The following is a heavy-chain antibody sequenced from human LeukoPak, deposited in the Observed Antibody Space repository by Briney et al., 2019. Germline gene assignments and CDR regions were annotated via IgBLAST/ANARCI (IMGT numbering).Heavy chain of an antibody. D-gene: IGHD3-9*01. CDR2: ITSGGTYT. CDR3: ARGHYDILTASYKWTPDY. V-gene: IGHV3-21*06. J-gene: IGHJ4*02. CDR1: GFTFSTYN. Sequence: GGSLRLSCAASGFTFSTYNMNWVRQAPGKGLEWFSSITSGGTYTYYADSVKDRFTTSRDNAKNSLSLQLSSLRAEDTAVYYCARGHYDILTASYKWTPDYWGQGILVTVSS.